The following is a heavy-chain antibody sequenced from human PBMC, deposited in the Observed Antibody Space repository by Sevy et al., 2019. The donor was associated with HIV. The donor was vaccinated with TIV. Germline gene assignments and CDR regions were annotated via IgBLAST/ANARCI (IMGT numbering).Heavy chain of an antibody. CDR1: GFIFSRYG. Sequence: GGSLRLSCKASGFIFSRYGVHWVRQAPGKGLEWVASIFNDGKTKYYGDPVKGRFTISRDDSKNTLYLQMDSLRAEDTAVYYCARERGSDWYLDYWGQGTLVTVSS. J-gene: IGHJ4*02. CDR3: ARERGSDWYLDY. CDR2: IFNDGKTK. D-gene: IGHD2-21*02. V-gene: IGHV3-33*01.